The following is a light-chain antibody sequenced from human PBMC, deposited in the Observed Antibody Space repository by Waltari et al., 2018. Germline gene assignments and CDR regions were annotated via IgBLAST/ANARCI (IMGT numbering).Light chain of an antibody. CDR3: QQYNNWPPYT. J-gene: IGKJ2*01. Sequence: EIVMTQSPATLSVSPGERATLSFRASQSVSSNIAWYQQKPGQAPRLLIYGASTRATGIPARFSGSGSGTEFTLTISSLQSEDFAVYYCQQYNNWPPYTFGQGTKLEIK. V-gene: IGKV3-15*01. CDR2: GAS. CDR1: QSVSSN.